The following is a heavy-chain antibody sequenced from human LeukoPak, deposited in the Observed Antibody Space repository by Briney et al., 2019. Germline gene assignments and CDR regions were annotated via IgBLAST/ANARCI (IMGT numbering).Heavy chain of an antibody. J-gene: IGHJ3*01. V-gene: IGHV1-18*01. CDR3: ARDRKLMVYAADAFDL. Sequence: ASVKVSCKASGYTFTSYDINWVRQATGQGLEWMGWMNPNSGNTNYAQNLQGRVTMTTDTSTSTAYMELRSLRSDDTAVYYCARDRKLMVYAADAFDLWGQGTMVTVSS. CDR2: MNPNSGNT. D-gene: IGHD2-8*01. CDR1: GYTFTSYD.